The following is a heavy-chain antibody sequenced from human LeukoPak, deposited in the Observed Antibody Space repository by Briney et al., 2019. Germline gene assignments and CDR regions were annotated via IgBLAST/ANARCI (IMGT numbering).Heavy chain of an antibody. CDR2: IKEDGSEE. Sequence: PRGSLRLSCAASGFTFSSYWMSWVRQAPGKALECVANIKEDGSEEYYVDSVKGRFSISRDNAKNSLYLQMNSLRAEDTAVYYCARDWLAGNPYHAFDLWGKGTMVTVSS. V-gene: IGHV3-7*01. J-gene: IGHJ3*01. CDR1: GFTFSSYW. CDR3: ARDWLAGNPYHAFDL. D-gene: IGHD3-22*01.